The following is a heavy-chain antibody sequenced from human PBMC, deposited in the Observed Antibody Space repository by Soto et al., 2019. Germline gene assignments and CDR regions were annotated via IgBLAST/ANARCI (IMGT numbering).Heavy chain of an antibody. J-gene: IGHJ4*02. CDR2: ISGSGGST. CDR1: GFTFSSYA. D-gene: IGHD3-10*01. Sequence: GGSLRLSCAASGFTFSSYAMSWFRQAPGKGLEWVSAISGSGGSTYYADSVKGRFTISRDNSKNTLYLQMNSLRAEDTAVYYCAKTAMVRGVITVYYFDYWGQGTLVTVSS. V-gene: IGHV3-23*01. CDR3: AKTAMVRGVITVYYFDY.